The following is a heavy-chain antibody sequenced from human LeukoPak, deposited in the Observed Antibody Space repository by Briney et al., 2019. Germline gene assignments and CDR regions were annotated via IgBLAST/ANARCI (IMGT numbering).Heavy chain of an antibody. CDR3: ARDGDYYGSGSYYPLDY. CDR1: GFTFSRYS. Sequence: PGGSLRLSCAASGFTFSRYSMNWVRQAPGKGLEWVSSISSSSSYIYYADSVKGRFTISRDNAKNSLYLQMNSLRAEDTAVYYCARDGDYYGSGSYYPLDYWGQGTLVTASS. J-gene: IGHJ4*02. CDR2: ISSSSSYI. D-gene: IGHD3-10*01. V-gene: IGHV3-21*01.